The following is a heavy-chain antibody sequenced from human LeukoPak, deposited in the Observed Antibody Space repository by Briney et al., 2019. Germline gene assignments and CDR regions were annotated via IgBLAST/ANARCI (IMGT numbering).Heavy chain of an antibody. CDR3: ARGRRYYYDSSAGAKGFDP. V-gene: IGHV4-34*01. Sequence: PSETLSLTCAVYGGSFSGYYWSWIRQPPGKGLEWIGKINHSGNTNYNPSLKSRVTISVDTSKNQFSLKLSSMTAADTAVYYCARGRRYYYDSSAGAKGFDPWGQGTLVTVSS. D-gene: IGHD3-22*01. J-gene: IGHJ5*02. CDR2: INHSGNT. CDR1: GGSFSGYY.